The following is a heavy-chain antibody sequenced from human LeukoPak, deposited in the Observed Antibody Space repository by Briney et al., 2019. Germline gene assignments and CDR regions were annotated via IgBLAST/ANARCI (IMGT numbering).Heavy chain of an antibody. CDR1: GFTFSSYG. Sequence: GGSLRLSCAASGFTFSSYGMSWVRQAPGKGLEGVSVIYSGGSTYYADPVKGRFTISRDNSKNTLYLQMNSLRAEDTAVYYCANYNLEGSYGLGYWGQGTLVTVSS. J-gene: IGHJ4*02. D-gene: IGHD5-18*01. CDR3: ANYNLEGSYGLGY. CDR2: IYSGGST. V-gene: IGHV3-23*03.